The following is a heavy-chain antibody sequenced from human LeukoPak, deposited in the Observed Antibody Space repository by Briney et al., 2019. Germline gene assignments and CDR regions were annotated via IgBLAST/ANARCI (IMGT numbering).Heavy chain of an antibody. J-gene: IGHJ4*02. CDR3: ARRYCSGGSCEPLNDY. CDR1: GYTFTSYA. V-gene: IGHV7-4-1*02. D-gene: IGHD2-15*01. Sequence: GASVKVSCKASGYTFTSYAMNWVRQAPGQGLEWMGWINTNTGNPTYAQGFTGRFVFSLDTSVSTAYLQISSLKAEDTAVYYCARRYCSGGSCEPLNDYWGQGTLVTVSS. CDR2: INTNTGNP.